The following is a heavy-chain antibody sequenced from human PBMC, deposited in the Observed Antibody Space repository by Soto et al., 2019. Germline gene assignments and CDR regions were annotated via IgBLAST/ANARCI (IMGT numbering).Heavy chain of an antibody. D-gene: IGHD3-16*01. CDR3: ARPWGIYIYHAMAV. V-gene: IGHV3-74*01. Sequence: LRLSCAASGFTFSDYLMHWVRQAPGKGLVWVSRINSDGSGTTYADSVMGRFTISRDNAKKTLYLQMNGLSPGDTAVYYCARPWGIYIYHAMAVWGPETTSTSP. CDR2: INSDGSGT. CDR1: GFTFSDYL. J-gene: IGHJ6*02.